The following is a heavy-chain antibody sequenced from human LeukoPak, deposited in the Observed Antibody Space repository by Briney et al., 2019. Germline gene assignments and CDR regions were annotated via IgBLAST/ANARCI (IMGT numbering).Heavy chain of an antibody. CDR2: IHRDGRT. J-gene: IGHJ4*02. CDR1: GVSISSTEW. Sequence: PSETLSLTCAVSGVSISSTEWWIWVRQPPGRGLEWIGEIHRDGRTRYNPSLTSRVSMSIDSSKNQFSLKVSSVTAADTAIYYCGKTDIWFNPIDYWGPGSLVIVSS. D-gene: IGHD3-9*01. V-gene: IGHV4-4*02. CDR3: GKTDIWFNPIDY.